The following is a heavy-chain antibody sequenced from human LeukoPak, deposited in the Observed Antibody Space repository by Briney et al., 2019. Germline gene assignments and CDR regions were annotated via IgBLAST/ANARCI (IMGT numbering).Heavy chain of an antibody. Sequence: SETLSLTCTVSGGSISSYYWSWIRQPPGKELEWIGYIDYSGSTDYNPSLKSRVTISVDTYKNQFSLKLSSVTAADTAVYYCARGVALLSFGFDFWGPGTLVTVSS. V-gene: IGHV4-59*01. CDR2: IDYSGST. CDR3: ARGVALLSFGFDF. CDR1: GGSISSYY. J-gene: IGHJ4*02. D-gene: IGHD3-16*01.